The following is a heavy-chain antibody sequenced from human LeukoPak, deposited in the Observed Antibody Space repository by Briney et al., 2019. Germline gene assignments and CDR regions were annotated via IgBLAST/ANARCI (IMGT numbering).Heavy chain of an antibody. Sequence: ASVKASCKASGYTFTSYGISWVRQAPGQGLEWMGWISAYNGNTNYAQKPQGRVTMTTDTSTSTAYMELRSLRSDDTAVYYCAREFNILTGYYYVGAFDIWGQGTMVTVSS. V-gene: IGHV1-18*04. D-gene: IGHD3-9*01. J-gene: IGHJ3*02. CDR1: GYTFTSYG. CDR2: ISAYNGNT. CDR3: AREFNILTGYYYVGAFDI.